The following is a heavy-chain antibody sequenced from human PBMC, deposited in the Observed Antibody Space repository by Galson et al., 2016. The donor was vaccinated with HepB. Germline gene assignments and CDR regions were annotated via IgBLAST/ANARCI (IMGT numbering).Heavy chain of an antibody. Sequence: SLRLSCAASGFSFSNYWMHWVRQAPGKGLEWVSVITGSGGSTYYADSVKGRFTISRDNSKNTLYLQMNSLRAEDTAVYYCAKDLVVRGGGYYFDYWGQGTLVTVSS. V-gene: IGHV3-23*01. J-gene: IGHJ4*02. D-gene: IGHD3-16*01. CDR1: GFSFSNYW. CDR3: AKDLVVRGGGYYFDY. CDR2: ITGSGGST.